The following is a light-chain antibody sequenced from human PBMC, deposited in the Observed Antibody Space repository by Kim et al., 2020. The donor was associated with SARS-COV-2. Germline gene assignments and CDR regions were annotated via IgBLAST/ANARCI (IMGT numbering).Light chain of an antibody. J-gene: IGKJ2*01. Sequence: VFPGERATLSCRASQSISSNLAWYQQKPGQAPRLLIYGASTRATDIPARFSGSGSGTEFTLSISSLQSEDFAVYYCQQYNDWPPYTFGQGTKLEIK. CDR2: GAS. V-gene: IGKV3-15*01. CDR1: QSISSN. CDR3: QQYNDWPPYT.